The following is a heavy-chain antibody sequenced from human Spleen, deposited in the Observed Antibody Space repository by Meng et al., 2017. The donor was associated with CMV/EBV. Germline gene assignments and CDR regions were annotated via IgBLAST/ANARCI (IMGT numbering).Heavy chain of an antibody. CDR3: AKARGWAILYFDY. D-gene: IGHD3-10*01. J-gene: IGHJ4*02. CDR1: GFNFNNYA. CDR2: ISGSGGST. Sequence: CADSGFNFNNYAINWVRQAPGKGLEWVSGISGSGGSTYYADSVKGRFTISRDFSTNTVYLQMNSLRAEDAAVYYCAKARGWAILYFDYWGQGTLVTVSS. V-gene: IGHV3-23*01.